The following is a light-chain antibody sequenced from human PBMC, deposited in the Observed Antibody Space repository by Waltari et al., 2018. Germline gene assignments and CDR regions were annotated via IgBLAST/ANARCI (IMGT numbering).Light chain of an antibody. CDR1: GLSSSNDKND. CDR2: WPS. V-gene: IGKV4-1*01. CDR3: QQCYTFPYT. Sequence: GLSSSNDKNDIGRYQRRQEQPPKLLITWPSTRESGVADGFSGSGAGTDFTLTISSLQAEVVAVYFWQQCYTFPYTFGQRTKLEIK. J-gene: IGKJ2*01.